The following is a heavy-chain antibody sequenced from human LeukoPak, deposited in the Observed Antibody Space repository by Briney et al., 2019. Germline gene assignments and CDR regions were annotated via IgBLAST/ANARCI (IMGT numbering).Heavy chain of an antibody. CDR1: GFIFSSYS. CDR3: ASEVVVPAALDY. CDR2: ISSSSSYI. Sequence: GGSLRLSCAASGFIFSSYSMNWVRQAPGKGLEWVSSISSSSSYIYYADSAKGRFTISRDNAKNSLYLQMNSLRAEDTAVYYCASEVVVPAALDYWGQGTLVTVSS. V-gene: IGHV3-21*01. J-gene: IGHJ4*02. D-gene: IGHD2-2*01.